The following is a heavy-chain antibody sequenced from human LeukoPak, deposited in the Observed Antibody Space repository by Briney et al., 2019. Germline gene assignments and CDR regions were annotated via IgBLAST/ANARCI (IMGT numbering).Heavy chain of an antibody. CDR1: GFSVSTNY. CDR3: ARGKTSDDIIEDAFDL. Sequence: GGSLRLSCAASGFSVSTNYMTWVRQAPGKGLEWVSIIYSGGSTYYADSVRGRSIISRENSNNEVVLQMNSLRADDTALYYCARGKTSDDIIEDAFDLWGHGTMVTVSS. CDR2: IYSGGST. V-gene: IGHV3-66*01. D-gene: IGHD3-10*01. J-gene: IGHJ3*01.